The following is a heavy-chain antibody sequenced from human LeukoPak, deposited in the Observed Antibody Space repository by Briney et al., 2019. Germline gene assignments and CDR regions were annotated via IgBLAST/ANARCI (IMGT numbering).Heavy chain of an antibody. V-gene: IGHV4-61*02. CDR3: GRDVSSNYDWFDP. J-gene: IGHJ5*02. D-gene: IGHD4-11*01. Sequence: SQTLSLTCTVSGGSISSGSYYWSWIRQPAGKGLEWIGRIYTSGSTNYNPSLKSRVTISVDTSKNQFSLKLSSVTAADTAVYYCGRDVSSNYDWFDPWGQGTLVTVSS. CDR1: GGSISSGSYY. CDR2: IYTSGST.